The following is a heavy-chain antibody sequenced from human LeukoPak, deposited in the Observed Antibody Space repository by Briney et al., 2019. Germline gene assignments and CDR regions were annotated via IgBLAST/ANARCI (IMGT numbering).Heavy chain of an antibody. CDR2: IYYSGST. Sequence: SGTLSLTCTVSGGSISSGDYYWRWIRQPPGAGLEWLGYIYYSGSTYYNPSLKRRVTISVDTSKNQFSLKLSSVTAADTAVYYCARGLRFLEWLPYYFDYWGQGTLVTVSS. CDR3: ARGLRFLEWLPYYFDY. D-gene: IGHD3-3*01. J-gene: IGHJ4*02. CDR1: GGSISSGDYY. V-gene: IGHV4-30-4*08.